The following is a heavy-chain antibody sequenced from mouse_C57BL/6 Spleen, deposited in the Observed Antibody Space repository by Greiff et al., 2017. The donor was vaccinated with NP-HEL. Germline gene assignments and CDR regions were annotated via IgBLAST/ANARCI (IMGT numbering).Heavy chain of an antibody. CDR2: ISSGGSYT. D-gene: IGHD4-1*01. CDR3: ASRDWDGGYFDY. J-gene: IGHJ2*01. V-gene: IGHV5-6*01. Sequence: EVQLVESGGDLVKPGGSLKLSCAASGFTFSSYGMSWVRQTPDKRLEWVATISSGGSYTYYPDSVKGRFTISRDNAKNTLYLQMSSLKSEDTAMYYCASRDWDGGYFDYWGQGTTLTVSS. CDR1: GFTFSSYG.